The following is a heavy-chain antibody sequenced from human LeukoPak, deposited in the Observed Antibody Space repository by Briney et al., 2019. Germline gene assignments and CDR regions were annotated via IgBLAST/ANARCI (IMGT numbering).Heavy chain of an antibody. J-gene: IGHJ6*03. CDR2: ISGGGGST. Sequence: PGGSLRLSCAASGLTFSSYGFSWVRQVSGMGLEWVSAISGGGGSTYYSDSVRGRFTISRDNAKNSLYLQMDSLRAEDTAVYYCARPDYDFWSGSPGGNYMDVWGKGTTVTVSS. D-gene: IGHD3-3*01. CDR3: ARPDYDFWSGSPGGNYMDV. CDR1: GLTFSSYG. V-gene: IGHV3-21*01.